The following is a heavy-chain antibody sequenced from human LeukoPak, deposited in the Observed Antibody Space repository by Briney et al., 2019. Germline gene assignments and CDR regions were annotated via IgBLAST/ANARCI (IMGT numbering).Heavy chain of an antibody. V-gene: IGHV3-21*01. J-gene: IGHJ3*02. CDR2: ISSSSSYI. Sequence: GGSLRLSCAASGFTFSSYSMNRVRQAPGKGLEWVSSISSSSSYIYYADSVKGRFTISRDNAKNSLYLQMNSLRAEDTAVHYCARDKEGAFDIWGQGTMVTVSS. CDR3: ARDKEGAFDI. CDR1: GFTFSSYS.